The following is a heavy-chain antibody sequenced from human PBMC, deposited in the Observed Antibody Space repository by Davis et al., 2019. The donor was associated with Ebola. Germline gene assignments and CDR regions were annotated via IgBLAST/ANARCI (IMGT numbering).Heavy chain of an antibody. Sequence: SETLSLTCAVYGGSFSGYYWSWIRQPPGKGLEWIGEINHSGSTNYHPSLTSRVTISVDTSKNQFSLKLSSVTAADTAVYYCARRYCSSTSCYGYYYYGMDVWGQGTTVTVSS. D-gene: IGHD2-2*01. J-gene: IGHJ6*02. CDR2: INHSGST. CDR1: GGSFSGYY. V-gene: IGHV4-34*01. CDR3: ARRYCSSTSCYGYYYYGMDV.